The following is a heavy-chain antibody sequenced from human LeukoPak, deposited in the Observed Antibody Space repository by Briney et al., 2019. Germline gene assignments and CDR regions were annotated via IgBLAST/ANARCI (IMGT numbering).Heavy chain of an antibody. CDR2: IYYTGTT. Sequence: SETLSFTCSVSGGSISGHYWNWIRQPPGKGLEWIGYIYYTGTTNYNPSLKSRVAISVDTSKNQFSLKLNSVTAADTAVYYCARGRFSSGAFDFWGQGTLVTVSS. D-gene: IGHD6-19*01. CDR3: ARGRFSSGAFDF. J-gene: IGHJ4*02. CDR1: GGSISGHY. V-gene: IGHV4-59*11.